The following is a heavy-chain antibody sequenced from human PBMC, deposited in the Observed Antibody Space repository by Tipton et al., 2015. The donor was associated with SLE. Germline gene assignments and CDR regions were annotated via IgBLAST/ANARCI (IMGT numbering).Heavy chain of an antibody. CDR3: ARAGVMVQGVMRYFDL. Sequence: TLSLTCTVSGGSISSYYWSWIRQPAGKGLEWIGRIYTSGSTHYNPSLKSRVTMSVDTSKNQFSLKLSSVTAADTAVYYCARAGVMVQGVMRYFDLWGRGTLVTVSS. D-gene: IGHD3-10*01. CDR1: GGSISSYY. CDR2: IYTSGST. V-gene: IGHV4-4*07. J-gene: IGHJ2*01.